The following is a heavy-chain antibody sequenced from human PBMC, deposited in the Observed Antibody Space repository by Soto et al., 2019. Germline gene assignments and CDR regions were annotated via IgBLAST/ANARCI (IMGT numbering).Heavy chain of an antibody. D-gene: IGHD5-18*01. V-gene: IGHV3-74*01. CDR1: GFTLSDYW. CDR2: SDRYGSSA. CDR3: ARSGYSYGYGFGY. Sequence: GALRLSCAASGFTLSDYWMHWVRQVPGKGLVWVSRSDRYGSSANYADSVKGRFTISRDNSKNMVFLQMSSLTVEDTATYFCARSGYSYGYGFGYWGQGTLVTVSS. J-gene: IGHJ4*02.